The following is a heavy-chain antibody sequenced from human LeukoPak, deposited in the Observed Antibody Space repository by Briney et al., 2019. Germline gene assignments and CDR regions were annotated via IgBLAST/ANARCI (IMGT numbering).Heavy chain of an antibody. Sequence: SETLSLTCTVSGGSISSYYWSWIRQPAGKGLEWIGRIYTSGSTNYNPSLRSRVTISVDTSKNQFSLKLSSVTAADTAVYYCARRSTVVGMGWFDPWGQGTLVTVSS. CDR1: GGSISSYY. CDR2: IYTSGST. J-gene: IGHJ5*02. V-gene: IGHV4-4*07. D-gene: IGHD2-21*01. CDR3: ARRSTVVGMGWFDP.